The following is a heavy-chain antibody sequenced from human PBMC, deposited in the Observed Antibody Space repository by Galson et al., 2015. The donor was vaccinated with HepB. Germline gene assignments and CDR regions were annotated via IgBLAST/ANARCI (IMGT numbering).Heavy chain of an antibody. Sequence: SLRLSCAASGFTFSSYAMSWVRQAPGKGLEWVSAISGSGGSTYYADSVKGRFTISRDNSKNTLYLQMNSLRAEDTAVYYCARSSDTAMVGHNAFDIWGQGTMVTVSS. CDR2: ISGSGGST. CDR1: GFTFSSYA. J-gene: IGHJ3*02. D-gene: IGHD5-18*01. CDR3: ARSSDTAMVGHNAFDI. V-gene: IGHV3-23*01.